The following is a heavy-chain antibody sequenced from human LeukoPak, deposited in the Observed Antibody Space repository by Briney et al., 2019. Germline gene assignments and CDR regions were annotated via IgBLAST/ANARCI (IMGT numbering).Heavy chain of an antibody. CDR2: IYSSGST. CDR1: GGSISSYH. D-gene: IGHD5-12*01. Sequence: SETLSLTCTVSGGSISSYHWSWIRQPPGRGLQWIGFIYSSGSTNYNPSLKSRVTISLDTSKNQFSLRVSSVTSADTAVYYCARGNSGYDYAFDIWGQGTMVTVSS. CDR3: ARGNSGYDYAFDI. J-gene: IGHJ3*02. V-gene: IGHV4-59*01.